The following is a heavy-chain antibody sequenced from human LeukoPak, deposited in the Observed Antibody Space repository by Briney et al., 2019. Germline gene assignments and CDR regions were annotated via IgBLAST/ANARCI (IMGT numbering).Heavy chain of an antibody. CDR1: GFTFSSYA. D-gene: IGHD5-24*01. CDR3: AKDRGSRDAWAFDL. V-gene: IGHV3-23*01. Sequence: PGGSLRPSCAASGFTFSSYALTWVRQAPGKGLEWVSGISGSGGSTYYADSVKGRFTISRDNSKNMLFLQMNSLRAEDTAVYYCAKDRGSRDAWAFDLWGRGTLVTVSS. CDR2: ISGSGGST. J-gene: IGHJ2*01.